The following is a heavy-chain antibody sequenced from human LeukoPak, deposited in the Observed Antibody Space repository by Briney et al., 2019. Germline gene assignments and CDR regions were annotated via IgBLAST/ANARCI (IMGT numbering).Heavy chain of an antibody. Sequence: PGGSLRLSCAASGFTFSNAWMSWVRQAPGKGLEWVGRIKSRSDAGTTDYAAPVKGRFTISRDDSKNILYPQMNSLKTEDTAVYYCTTESGYYDSSGYHNWFDPWGQGTLVTVSS. CDR2: IKSRSDAGTT. CDR3: TTESGYYDSSGYHNWFDP. CDR1: GFTFSNAW. D-gene: IGHD3-22*01. V-gene: IGHV3-15*01. J-gene: IGHJ5*02.